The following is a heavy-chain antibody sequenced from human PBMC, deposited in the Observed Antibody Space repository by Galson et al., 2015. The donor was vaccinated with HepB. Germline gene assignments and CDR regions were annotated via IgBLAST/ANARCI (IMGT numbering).Heavy chain of an antibody. J-gene: IGHJ4*02. CDR2: IGSKGSNYAT. CDR1: GFTFSGSA. CDR3: SRLRDLAGYICS. D-gene: IGHD5-24*01. V-gene: IGHV3-73*01. Sequence: SLRLSCAGSGFTFSGSAMHWVRQSSGKGLEWVGRIGSKGSNYATAYTASGKGRFTISRDDSKNTAYLQMNSLRIEDTAVYYCSRLRDLAGYICSWGRGTLVTVSA.